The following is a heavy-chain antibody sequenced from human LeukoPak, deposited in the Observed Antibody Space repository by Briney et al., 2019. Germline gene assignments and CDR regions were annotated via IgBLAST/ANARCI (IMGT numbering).Heavy chain of an antibody. CDR3: AKDPDDWNPFGYPDYYYSSGQSDY. J-gene: IGHJ4*02. CDR1: GFTFSSYA. Sequence: PGGSLRLSCAASGFTFSSYAMSWVRQAPGKGLEWVSAISGSGGSTYYADSVKGRFTISRDNSKNTLYLQMNSLRAEDTAVYYCAKDPDDWNPFGYPDYYYSSGQSDYWGQGTLVTVSS. D-gene: IGHD3-22*01. CDR2: ISGSGGST. V-gene: IGHV3-23*01.